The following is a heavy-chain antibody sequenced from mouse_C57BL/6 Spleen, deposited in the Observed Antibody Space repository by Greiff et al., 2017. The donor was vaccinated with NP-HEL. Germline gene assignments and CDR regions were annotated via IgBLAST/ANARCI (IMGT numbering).Heavy chain of an antibody. J-gene: IGHJ2*01. CDR2: IHPNSGST. V-gene: IGHV1-64*01. Sequence: QVQLQQPGAELVKPGASVKLSCKASGYTFTSYWMHWVKQRPGQGLEWIGMIHPNSGSTNYNEKFKSKATLTVDKSSSTAYMQLSSLTSEDSAVYYCARSPVYSNYDYFDYWGQGTTLTVSS. D-gene: IGHD2-5*01. CDR1: GYTFTSYW. CDR3: ARSPVYSNYDYFDY.